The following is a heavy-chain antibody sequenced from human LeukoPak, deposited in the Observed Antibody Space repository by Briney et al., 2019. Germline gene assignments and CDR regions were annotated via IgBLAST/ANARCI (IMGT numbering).Heavy chain of an antibody. J-gene: IGHJ3*02. V-gene: IGHV3-48*01. D-gene: IGHD3-3*01. CDR3: AREDDPDAFDI. Sequence: GGSLRLSCAASGFTFSSYSMTWVRQAPGKGLEWVSYVSSSSSTIYYADSVKGRFTISRDNAKNSLYLQMNSLRAEDTAVYYCAREDDPDAFDIWGQGTMVTVSS. CDR2: VSSSSSTI. CDR1: GFTFSSYS.